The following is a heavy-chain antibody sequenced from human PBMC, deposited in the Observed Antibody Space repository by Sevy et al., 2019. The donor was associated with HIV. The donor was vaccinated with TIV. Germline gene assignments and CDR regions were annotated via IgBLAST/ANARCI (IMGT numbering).Heavy chain of an antibody. Sequence: GGSLRLSCAASGFTFSSYGMHWVRQAPGKGLEWVAVISSDGSNKCYSDSVKGRFTISRDNSKNTLYLQMNSLRAEDTAVYYCAKELGHCSSTSCQGEPPHGGDALDIWGQGTMVTVSS. CDR2: ISSDGSNK. CDR1: GFTFSSYG. V-gene: IGHV3-30*18. D-gene: IGHD2-2*01. CDR3: AKELGHCSSTSCQGEPPHGGDALDI. J-gene: IGHJ3*02.